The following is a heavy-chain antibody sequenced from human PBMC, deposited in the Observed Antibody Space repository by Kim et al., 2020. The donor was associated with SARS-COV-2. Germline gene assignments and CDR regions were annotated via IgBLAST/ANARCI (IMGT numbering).Heavy chain of an antibody. CDR1: GFTFSSYG. CDR3: ARESRPRTTVTTSFDP. CDR2: IWYDGSNK. V-gene: IGHV3-33*01. Sequence: GGSLRLSCAASGFTFSSYGMHWVRQAPGKGLEWVAVIWYDGSNKYYADSVKGRFTISRDNSKNTLYLQMNSLRAEDTAVYYCARESRPRTTVTTSFDPWGQGTLVTVSS. D-gene: IGHD4-17*01. J-gene: IGHJ5*02.